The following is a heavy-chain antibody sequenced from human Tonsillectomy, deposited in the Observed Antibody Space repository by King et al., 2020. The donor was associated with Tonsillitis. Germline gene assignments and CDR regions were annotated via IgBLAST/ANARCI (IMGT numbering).Heavy chain of an antibody. D-gene: IGHD3-10*01. CDR1: GGSFSGYY. V-gene: IGHV4-34*01. CDR3: ARSGEGAVFS. CDR2: INHSGST. J-gene: IGHJ5*02. Sequence: VQLQQWGAGLLKPSETLSLTCAVYGGSFSGYYWSWIRQPPGKGLEWIGEINHSGSTNYNPSLKSRVTISVDTSKNQSSLKLSSVTAADTAVYYCARSGEGAVFSWGQGTLVTVSS.